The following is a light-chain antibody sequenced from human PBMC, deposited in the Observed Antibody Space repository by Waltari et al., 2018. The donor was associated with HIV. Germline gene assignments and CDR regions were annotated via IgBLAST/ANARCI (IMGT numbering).Light chain of an antibody. Sequence: QSVLTQPPSVSGAPGQRVTVSCTGGSSNIGAGYSVHWYQQLPGAVPKLVIFGITNRPSGVPARFSGSQSGASAFLAITGLQAADEADYFCQSYDSSLNIWVFGGGTKVTVL. J-gene: IGLJ3*02. CDR3: QSYDSSLNIWV. V-gene: IGLV1-40*01. CDR2: GIT. CDR1: SSNIGAGYS.